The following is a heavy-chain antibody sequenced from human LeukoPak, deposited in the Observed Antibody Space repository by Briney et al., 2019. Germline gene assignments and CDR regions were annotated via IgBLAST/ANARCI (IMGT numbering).Heavy chain of an antibody. D-gene: IGHD3-10*01. Sequence: GGSLRLSCAASGFTFSSYAMSWVRQAPGKGLEWVSAISGSGGSTYYADSVRGRFTISRDNSKNTLYLQMNSLRAEDTAVYYCAKDFSAYGSGSYYNYWGQGTLVTVSS. V-gene: IGHV3-23*01. CDR3: AKDFSAYGSGSYYNY. CDR2: ISGSGGST. CDR1: GFTFSSYA. J-gene: IGHJ4*02.